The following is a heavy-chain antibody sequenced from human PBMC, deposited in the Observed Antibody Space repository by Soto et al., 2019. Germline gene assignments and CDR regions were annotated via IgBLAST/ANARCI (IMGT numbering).Heavy chain of an antibody. CDR3: ARGIDGWYQGRYYYGMDV. V-gene: IGHV4-61*01. Sequence: QVQLQESGPGLVKPSETLSLTCTVSGGSVSSGSYYWSWIRQPPGKGLEWIGYIYYSGSTNYNPSLRSRGTIAVATSKNQSSLKLSSVTAADTAVYYCARGIDGWYQGRYYYGMDVLGQGTTVTVSS. J-gene: IGHJ6*02. D-gene: IGHD6-19*01. CDR1: GGSVSSGSYY. CDR2: IYYSGST.